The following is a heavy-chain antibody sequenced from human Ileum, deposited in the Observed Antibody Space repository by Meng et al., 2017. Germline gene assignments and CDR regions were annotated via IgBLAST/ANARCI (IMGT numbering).Heavy chain of an antibody. J-gene: IGHJ4*02. CDR1: GFTFSSYW. V-gene: IGHV3-74*01. CDR2: INSDGSST. D-gene: IGHD3-10*01. CDR3: SGSYFY. Sequence: GESLKISCAASGFTFSSYWMYWVRQAPGKGLVWVSTINSDGSSTYYADSVKGRFTISRDNAKNTLYLEMNSLRTEDTAVYYCSGSYFYWGQGTLVTGAS.